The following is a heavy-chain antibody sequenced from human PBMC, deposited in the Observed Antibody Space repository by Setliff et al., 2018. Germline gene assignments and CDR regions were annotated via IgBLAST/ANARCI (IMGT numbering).Heavy chain of an antibody. CDR3: ARYTPKLPELGIYGWFDY. Sequence: SETLSLTCGVSGSSITSSNWWSWVRQAPGKGLEWVGQIFHSGSTHFNPSLKSRLTMSVDTSKNHFSLKLTSVTAADTAAYYCARYTPKLPELGIYGWFDYWGQGTPVTVSS. V-gene: IGHV4-4*02. CDR2: IFHSGST. D-gene: IGHD7-27*01. J-gene: IGHJ4*02. CDR1: GSSITSSNW.